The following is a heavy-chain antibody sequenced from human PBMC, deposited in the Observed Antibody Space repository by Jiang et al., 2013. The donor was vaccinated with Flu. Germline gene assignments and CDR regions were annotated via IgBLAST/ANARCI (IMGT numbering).Heavy chain of an antibody. CDR2: INAGNGNT. CDR1: GHGFSSYS. Sequence: GAEVKKPGASVKVSCKASGHGFSSYSVHWVRQAPGQRLEWVGWINAGNGNTRDSQKFQGRVTITRDTSASTAYMELSSLRSEDTAVYYCALVLSRVWWELPGIWGQGTMVTVSS. CDR3: ALVLSRVWWELPGI. V-gene: IGHV1-3*01. J-gene: IGHJ3*02. D-gene: IGHD1-26*01.